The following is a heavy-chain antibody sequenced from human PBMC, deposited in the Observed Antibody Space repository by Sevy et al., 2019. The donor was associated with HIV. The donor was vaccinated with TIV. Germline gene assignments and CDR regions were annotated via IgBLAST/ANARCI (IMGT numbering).Heavy chain of an antibody. Sequence: GGSLRLSCAASGFTFSSYSMNWVRQAPGKGLEWVSSISSSSSYIYYADSVKGRFTISRDNAKNSLYLQMNGVRAEDTAVYYCARDGSGSLDAFDIWGQGTMVTVSS. J-gene: IGHJ3*02. D-gene: IGHD3-10*01. CDR2: ISSSSSYI. CDR3: ARDGSGSLDAFDI. CDR1: GFTFSSYS. V-gene: IGHV3-21*01.